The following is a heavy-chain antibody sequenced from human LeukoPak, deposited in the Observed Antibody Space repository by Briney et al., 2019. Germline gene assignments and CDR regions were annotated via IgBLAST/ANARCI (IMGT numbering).Heavy chain of an antibody. Sequence: SETLSLTCTVSGGSISSYYWSWIRQPPGKGLEWIGYIYYSGSTNYNPSLKSRVTISVDTSKNQFSLKLSSVTAADTAVYYCARHGIVDSSRKYYFDYWGQGTLVTVSS. V-gene: IGHV4-59*08. CDR2: IYYSGST. CDR1: GGSISSYY. J-gene: IGHJ4*02. D-gene: IGHD6-13*01. CDR3: ARHGIVDSSRKYYFDY.